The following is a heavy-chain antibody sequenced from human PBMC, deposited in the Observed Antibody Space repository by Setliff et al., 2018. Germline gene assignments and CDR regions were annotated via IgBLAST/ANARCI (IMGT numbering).Heavy chain of an antibody. CDR1: GGSLSTYNY. Sequence: SETLSLTCTVSGGSLSTYNYWSWIRQPAGKGLEWIGQIYTDGSTNYNPSLKSRVTISVDTSKNQFSLKLRSVTAADTATYFCARGRVPYYWLQGTLVTVSS. CDR3: ARGRVPYY. CDR2: IYTDGST. J-gene: IGHJ4*02. V-gene: IGHV4-4*07.